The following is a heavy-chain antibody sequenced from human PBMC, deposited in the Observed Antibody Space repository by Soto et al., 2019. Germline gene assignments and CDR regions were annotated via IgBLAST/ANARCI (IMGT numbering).Heavy chain of an antibody. CDR1: GYTFTRYG. Sequence: ASVKVSCKASGYTFTRYGISWVRQAPGQGPEWMGWISAYNGNTNYAQKLQGRVTMTTDTSTSTGYMELRSLRSDDTAVYYCAREPGGGQWLGPSYDYWGQGTLVT. J-gene: IGHJ4*02. V-gene: IGHV1-18*01. CDR3: AREPGGGQWLGPSYDY. D-gene: IGHD6-19*01. CDR2: ISAYNGNT.